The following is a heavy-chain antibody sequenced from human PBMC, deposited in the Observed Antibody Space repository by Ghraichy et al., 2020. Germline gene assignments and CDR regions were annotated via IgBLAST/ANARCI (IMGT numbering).Heavy chain of an antibody. CDR2: ISGPATTT. D-gene: IGHD6-19*01. V-gene: IGHV3-23*01. J-gene: IGHJ4*02. CDR1: GFTFSRNA. Sequence: GGSLRLSCAASGFTFSRNAMNWVRQAPGKGLEWVSVISGPATTTYYADSVKGRFTISRDNSKHTLHLQMNNLRAEDTAIYYCAKADSSGLGAFDHWGQGTLVTVSS. CDR3: AKADSSGLGAFDH.